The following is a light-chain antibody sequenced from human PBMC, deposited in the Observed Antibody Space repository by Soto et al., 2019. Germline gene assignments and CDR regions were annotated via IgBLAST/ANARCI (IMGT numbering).Light chain of an antibody. CDR3: HHYKSYSAA. CDR2: KAS. V-gene: IGKV1-5*03. CDR1: QTISSW. Sequence: DIQITQSPSTLSGSVGDRVTITCRASQTISSWLAWYQQKPGKAPKLLLYKASTLKSGVPSRFSGSGSETDFLFATSSLQPDDFATYYCHHYKSYSAAFGQGTKVEL. J-gene: IGKJ1*01.